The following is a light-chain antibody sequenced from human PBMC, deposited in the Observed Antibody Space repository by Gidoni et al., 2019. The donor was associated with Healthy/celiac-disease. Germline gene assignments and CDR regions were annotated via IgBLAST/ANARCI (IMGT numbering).Light chain of an antibody. CDR1: QIVSSSY. Sequence: ELVLTQSPGTLSLSPGERATLSCRASQIVSSSYLAWYQQKPGQAPRLLIYGASSRATGIPDRFSGSGSGTDFTLTISRLEPEDFAVYYCQQYGSSPPVTFGGGTKVEIK. V-gene: IGKV3-20*01. J-gene: IGKJ4*01. CDR2: GAS. CDR3: QQYGSSPPVT.